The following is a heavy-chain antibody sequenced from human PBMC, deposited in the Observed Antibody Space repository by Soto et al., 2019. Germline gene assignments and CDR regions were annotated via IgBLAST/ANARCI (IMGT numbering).Heavy chain of an antibody. D-gene: IGHD6-25*01. CDR2: MYPGDSHT. Sequence: GESLKISCKGSGYIFTNYWISWVRQIPGKGLEWMGIMYPGDSHTRYSPSFQGHVTMSADRSITTAYLQLSGLKATDTAMYFCARLLYNSGWHHFDYWGQGTLVTSPQ. CDR1: GYIFTNYW. J-gene: IGHJ4*02. V-gene: IGHV5-51*01. CDR3: ARLLYNSGWHHFDY.